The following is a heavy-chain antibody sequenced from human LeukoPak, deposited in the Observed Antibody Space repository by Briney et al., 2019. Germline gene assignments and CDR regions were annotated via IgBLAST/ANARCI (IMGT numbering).Heavy chain of an antibody. CDR3: ARVHWGSMGVVDY. CDR1: GYTFTGYY. CDR2: NNPNSGGT. J-gene: IGHJ4*02. Sequence: ASVKVSCKASGYTFTGYYMHWVRQAPGQGLEWMGWNNPNSGGTNYAQKFQGRVTMTRDTSISTAYMELSRLRSDDTAVYYCARVHWGSMGVVDYWGQGTLVTVSS. D-gene: IGHD7-27*01. V-gene: IGHV1-2*02.